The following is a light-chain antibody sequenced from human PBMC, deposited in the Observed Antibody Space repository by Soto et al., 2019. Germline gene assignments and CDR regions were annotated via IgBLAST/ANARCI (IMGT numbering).Light chain of an antibody. CDR3: QQYDKYST. V-gene: IGKV2-28*01. CDR1: QSLLHSNGNNY. CDR2: LGS. J-gene: IGKJ1*01. Sequence: DIVMTQSPLSLPVTPGEPASVSCRSIQSLLHSNGNNYLHWYLQKPGQSPXLLIYLGSNRASGVPGRFSGSGSGTEFTLTVTSLKPEDFATYFCQQYDKYSTFGHGTKVDIK.